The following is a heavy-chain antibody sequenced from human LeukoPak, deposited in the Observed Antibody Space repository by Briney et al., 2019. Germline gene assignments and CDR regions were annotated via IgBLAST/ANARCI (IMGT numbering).Heavy chain of an antibody. CDR3: ARDFSPGGPYNHDAFDI. CDR2: ISSSSSYI. J-gene: IGHJ3*02. D-gene: IGHD1-14*01. Sequence: PGGSLRLSCAASGFTFSSYSMNWVRQAPGKGLEWVSSISSSSSYIYYADSVKGRFTISRDNAKNSLYLQMNSLRAEDTAVYYCARDFSPGGPYNHDAFDIWGQRTMVTVSS. V-gene: IGHV3-21*01. CDR1: GFTFSSYS.